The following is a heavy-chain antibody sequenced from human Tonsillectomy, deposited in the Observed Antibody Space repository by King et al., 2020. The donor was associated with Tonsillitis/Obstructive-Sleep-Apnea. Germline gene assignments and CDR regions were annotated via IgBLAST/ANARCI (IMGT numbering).Heavy chain of an antibody. CDR1: GDSISSSHYY. Sequence: QLQESGPGLVKPSETLSLTCAVSGDSISSSHYYWAWIRQSPGLGLEWIGTIYYNGRTYTNPSLKGRVTISVDTSKNQFSLKLTSVIATDTAVYYCARRVIVGLVSNWCDPWGQGTLVIVSS. CDR2: IYYNGRT. J-gene: IGHJ5*02. V-gene: IGHV4-39*01. D-gene: IGHD3/OR15-3a*01. CDR3: ARRVIVGLVSNWCDP.